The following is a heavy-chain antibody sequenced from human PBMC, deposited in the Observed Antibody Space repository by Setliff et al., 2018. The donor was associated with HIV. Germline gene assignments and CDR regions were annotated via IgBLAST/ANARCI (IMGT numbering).Heavy chain of an antibody. CDR3: ARDHDYGDLSRNWFYMDV. V-gene: IGHV7-4-1*02. CDR1: GSTFSNYG. J-gene: IGHJ6*03. Sequence: ASVQVSCQASGSTFSNYGMNGVRQAPGQGLEWLGWLNTNTGKPTHAQDFTGRFVFSLVTSVSTAYLQSSSLKAEDTAVYYCARDHDYGDLSRNWFYMDVWGKGTTVTVSS. CDR2: LNTNTGKP. D-gene: IGHD4-17*01.